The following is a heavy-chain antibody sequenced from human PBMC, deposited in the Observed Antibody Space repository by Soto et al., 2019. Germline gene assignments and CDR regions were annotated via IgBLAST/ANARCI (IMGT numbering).Heavy chain of an antibody. Sequence: QVQLVQSGAEVKKPGSSVNVSCKAAGGTISSYSISWVRQAPGQGLEWMGGIITIFGTANDAQKFQGRVTISADISRSTGNMERSMRRPDNAAVYYGADPGVKCCACTGYVLDYWGQGTLVTVSS. D-gene: IGHD2-8*02. CDR2: IITIFGTA. J-gene: IGHJ4*01. V-gene: IGHV1-69*06. CDR3: ADPGVKCCACTGYVLDY. CDR1: GGTISSYS.